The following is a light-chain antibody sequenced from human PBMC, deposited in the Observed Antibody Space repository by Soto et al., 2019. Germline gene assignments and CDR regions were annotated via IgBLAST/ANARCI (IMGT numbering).Light chain of an antibody. CDR1: QSVSNNY. Sequence: EIVLTQSPGTLSLSPGERATLSCRASQSVSNNYLAWYQQKPGQAPSLLIYGASRRATGIPDRFSGSGSGTDFTLTISRVEPEDFAVYYCQQYDNSPWTFGRGTKVDIK. CDR2: GAS. V-gene: IGKV3-20*01. J-gene: IGKJ1*01. CDR3: QQYDNSPWT.